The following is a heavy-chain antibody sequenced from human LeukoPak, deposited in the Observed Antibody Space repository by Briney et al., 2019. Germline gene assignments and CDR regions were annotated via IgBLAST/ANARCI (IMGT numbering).Heavy chain of an antibody. Sequence: GASVKVSCNASGYTFTSYAISWVRQAPGQGLEWMGGIIPIFGTANYAQKFQGRVTITADESTSTAYMELSSLRSEDTAVYYCARARYCYDSSGYYYHDAFDIWGQGTMVTVSS. CDR1: GYTFTSYA. V-gene: IGHV1-69*13. D-gene: IGHD3-22*01. CDR2: IIPIFGTA. J-gene: IGHJ3*02. CDR3: ARARYCYDSSGYYYHDAFDI.